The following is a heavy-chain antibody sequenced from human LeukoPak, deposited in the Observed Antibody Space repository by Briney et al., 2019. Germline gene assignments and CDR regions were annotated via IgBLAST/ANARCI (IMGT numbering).Heavy chain of an antibody. CDR3: TSQIDNFYMDV. CDR1: GFTFSSYS. Sequence: PGGSLRLSCAASGFTFSSYSMNWVRQAPGMGLKGVATISSSSSYIYYADSVKGRFTISRDNAKDSLYLQMNSLSAEDTAVYYCTSQIDNFYMDVWGKGTTVTVSS. V-gene: IGHV3-21*01. D-gene: IGHD3-22*01. J-gene: IGHJ6*03. CDR2: ISSSSSYI.